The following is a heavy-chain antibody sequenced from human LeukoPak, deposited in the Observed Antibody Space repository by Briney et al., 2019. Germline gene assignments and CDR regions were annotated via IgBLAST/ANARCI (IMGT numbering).Heavy chain of an antibody. CDR2: ISSISSTI. CDR1: GFTFSSYS. Sequence: GGSLTLSWAPSGFTFSSYSMNWVRPAPGKGLEWVSYISSISSTIYYADSVKGRFNISRDNAKNSLYLQMNSLRDEETAVYYCAGAELDYGYSSSWYEEYYMDVWGKGTTVTVSS. V-gene: IGHV3-48*02. J-gene: IGHJ6*03. D-gene: IGHD6-13*01. CDR3: AGAELDYGYSSSWYEEYYMDV.